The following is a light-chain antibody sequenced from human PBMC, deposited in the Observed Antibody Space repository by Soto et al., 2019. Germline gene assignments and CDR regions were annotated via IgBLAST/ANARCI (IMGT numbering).Light chain of an antibody. CDR3: GSWDSSLSAYV. Sequence: QSVLTQPPSVSGAPGQRVTISCSGSSSNIGGNSVSWYQQLPGTAPKLLTYDDNKRPSGIPDRFSRSKSGTSATLGITGFQTEDEADYYCGSWDSSLSAYVFGTGTKVTVL. CDR1: SSNIGGNS. J-gene: IGLJ1*01. V-gene: IGLV1-51*01. CDR2: DDN.